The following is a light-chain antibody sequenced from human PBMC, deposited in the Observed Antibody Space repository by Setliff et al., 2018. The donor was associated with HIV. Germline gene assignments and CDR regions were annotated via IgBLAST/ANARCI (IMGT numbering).Light chain of an antibody. Sequence: VLTQPPSASGTPGQRVTISCSGSHSNIGTNTVTWYQQLPGTAPKLLIYSDHQRPSGVPDRFSASKSGTSASLAISGLQSEDEADYYCVSWDDSPGFGGGTRVTVL. J-gene: IGLJ3*02. CDR1: HSNIGTNT. CDR3: VSWDDSPG. V-gene: IGLV1-44*01. CDR2: SDH.